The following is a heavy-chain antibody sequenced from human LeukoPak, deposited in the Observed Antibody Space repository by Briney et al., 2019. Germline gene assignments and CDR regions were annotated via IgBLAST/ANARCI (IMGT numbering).Heavy chain of an antibody. D-gene: IGHD3-10*01. CDR2: MNPNSGNA. J-gene: IGHJ4*02. CDR1: GYTLTTYD. V-gene: IGHV1-8*01. CDR3: ARRIRGAPTDY. Sequence: ASVKVSYKASGYTLTTYDLNWVRQATGQGFEWMGWMNPNSGNAGYAQKFQGRVTMTRNTSISTAYMELSNLTSEDTAVYYCARRIRGAPTDYWGQGTLVTVSS.